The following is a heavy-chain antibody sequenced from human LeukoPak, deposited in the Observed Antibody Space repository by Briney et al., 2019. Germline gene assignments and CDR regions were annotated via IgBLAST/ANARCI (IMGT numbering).Heavy chain of an antibody. D-gene: IGHD4-23*01. CDR2: INPSGGST. CDR3: ARYYGGNTRGFDP. V-gene: IGHV1-46*01. J-gene: IGHJ5*02. Sequence: ASLKVSCKASGYTFTSYYMHWVRQAPGQGLEWMGIINPSGGSTSYAQKFQGRVTMTRDTSTSTVYMELSSLRSEDTAVYYCARYYGGNTRGFDPWGQGTLVTVSS. CDR1: GYTFTSYY.